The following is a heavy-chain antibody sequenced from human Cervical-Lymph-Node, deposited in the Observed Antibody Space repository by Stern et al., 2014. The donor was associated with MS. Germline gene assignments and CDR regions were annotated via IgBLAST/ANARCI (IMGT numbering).Heavy chain of an antibody. CDR3: VRSNYDGGNGFYHYAMDV. CDR2: IIPMFGTA. V-gene: IGHV1-69*01. CDR1: GCTFSIYA. J-gene: IGHJ6*02. D-gene: IGHD3-10*01. Sequence: QVQLVESGAEVKKPGSSVKVSCKASGCTFSIYAVSLVRQAPGQGLEWMGGIIPMFGTANYPQKMQGRVTITADESTSTAHMELSNLRSEDTAVYFCVRSNYDGGNGFYHYAMDVWGQGTTVIVSS.